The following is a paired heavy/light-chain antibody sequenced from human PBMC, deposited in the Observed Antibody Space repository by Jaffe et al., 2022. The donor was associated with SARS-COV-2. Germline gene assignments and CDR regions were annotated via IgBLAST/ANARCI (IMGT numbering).Heavy chain of an antibody. V-gene: IGHV4-59*01. J-gene: IGHJ2*01. D-gene: IGHD5-12*01. Sequence: QVQLQESGPGLVKPSETLSLTCTVSGGSISSYYWSWIRQPPGKGLEWIGYIYYSGSTNYNPSLKSRVTISVDTSKNQFSLKLSSVTAADTAVYYCARGLMATIEVGRKARGLWYFDLWGRGTLVTVSS. CDR1: GGSISSYY. CDR3: ARGLMATIEVGRKARGLWYFDL. CDR2: IYYSGST.
Light chain of an antibody. J-gene: IGKJ2*01. CDR1: QSVSSSY. V-gene: IGKV3-20*01. Sequence: EIVLTQSPGTLSLSPGERATLSCRASQSVSSSYLAWYQQKPGQAPRLLIYGASSRATGIPDRFSGSGSGTDFTLTISRLEPEDFAVYYCQQYGSSPVAFGQGTKLEIK. CDR2: GAS. CDR3: QQYGSSPVA.